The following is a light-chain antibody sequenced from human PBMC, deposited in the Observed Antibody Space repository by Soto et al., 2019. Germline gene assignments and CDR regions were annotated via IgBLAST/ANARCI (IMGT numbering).Light chain of an antibody. J-gene: IGKJ4*01. V-gene: IGKV1-5*03. CDR2: KAS. CDR1: QSISSW. CDR3: QQYNSYPLT. Sequence: DIQMTQSPSTLSASVGDRVTITCRASQSISSWLAWYQQKPGKAPNLLIYKASSLESGVRSRFSGSGSGTEFTLTISSLQPDDFVTYYCQQYNSYPLTFGGGTKVEIK.